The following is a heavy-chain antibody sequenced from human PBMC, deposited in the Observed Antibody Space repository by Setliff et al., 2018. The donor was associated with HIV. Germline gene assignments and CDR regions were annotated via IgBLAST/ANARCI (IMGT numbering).Heavy chain of an antibody. J-gene: IGHJ1*01. CDR3: ARRERYCSGTTCYRYFQH. D-gene: IGHD2-2*01. CDR1: GGSIRSSSYY. CDR2: IYYSGST. V-gene: IGHV4-39*07. Sequence: SETLSLTCTVSGGSIRSSSYYWGWIRQPPGKGLEWIGSIYYSGSTYYNPSLRSRVTISGDTSKKQFSLKLSSVTAADTAPYYCARRERYCSGTTCYRYFQHWGQGTLVTVSS.